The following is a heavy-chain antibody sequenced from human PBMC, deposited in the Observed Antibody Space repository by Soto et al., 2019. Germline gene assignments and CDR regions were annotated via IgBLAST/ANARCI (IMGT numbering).Heavy chain of an antibody. CDR3: AREVVPAALYYYYYYYMDV. CDR1: GGSISSSSYY. CDR2: IYYSGST. J-gene: IGHJ6*03. D-gene: IGHD2-2*01. V-gene: IGHV4-39*02. Sequence: PSETLSLTCTVSGGSISSSSYYWGWIRQPPGKGLEWIGSIYYSGSTYYNPSLKSRVTISVDTSKNQFSLKLSSVTAADTAVYYCAREVVPAALYYYYYYYMDVWGKGTTVTVSS.